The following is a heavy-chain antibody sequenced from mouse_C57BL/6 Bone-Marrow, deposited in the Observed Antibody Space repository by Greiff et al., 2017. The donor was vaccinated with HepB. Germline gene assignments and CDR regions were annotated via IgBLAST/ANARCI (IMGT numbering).Heavy chain of an antibody. V-gene: IGHV5-9-1*02. J-gene: IGHJ3*01. Sequence: EVQGVESGEGLVKPGGSLKLSCAASGFTFSSYAMSWVRQTPEKRLEWVAYISSGGDYIYYADTVKGRFTISRDNARNTLYLQMSSLKSEDTAMYYCTRRGYSNFWFAYWGQGTLVTVSA. CDR3: TRRGYSNFWFAY. CDR1: GFTFSSYA. D-gene: IGHD2-5*01. CDR2: ISSGGDYI.